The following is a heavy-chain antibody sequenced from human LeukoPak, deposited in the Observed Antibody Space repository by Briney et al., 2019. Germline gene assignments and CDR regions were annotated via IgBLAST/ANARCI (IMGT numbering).Heavy chain of an antibody. Sequence: GGSLRLSCAASGFTFSSYEMNWVRQAPGKGLEWVSYISSSGSTIYYADSVKGRFTISRDNAKNSLYLQMNSLRAEDTAVYYCARKGERATIFVFRDYGGRGTRVTVSS. CDR1: GFTFSSYE. J-gene: IGHJ4*02. D-gene: IGHD5-24*01. CDR3: ARKGERATIFVFRDY. CDR2: ISSSGSTI. V-gene: IGHV3-48*03.